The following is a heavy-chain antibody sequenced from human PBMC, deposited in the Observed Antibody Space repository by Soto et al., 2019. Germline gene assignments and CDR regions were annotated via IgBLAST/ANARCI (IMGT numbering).Heavy chain of an antibody. V-gene: IGHV1-2*02. CDR3: ARGYRDDFWSGTTGLSHPLPEYYYYGMDV. D-gene: IGHD3-3*01. Sequence: ASVKVSCKASGYTFTGYYMHWVRQAPGQGLEWMGWINPNSGGTKYAQKFQGRVTMTRDTSISTANMELSRLRSDDTAVYYCARGYRDDFWSGTTGLSHPLPEYYYYGMDVWGQGTTVTVSS. J-gene: IGHJ6*02. CDR2: INPNSGGT. CDR1: GYTFTGYY.